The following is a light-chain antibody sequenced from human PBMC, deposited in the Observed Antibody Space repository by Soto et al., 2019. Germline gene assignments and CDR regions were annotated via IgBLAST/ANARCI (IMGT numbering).Light chain of an antibody. CDR3: SSYRTSNTLV. V-gene: IGLV3-21*02. CDR2: DDS. CDR1: NIGSKS. J-gene: IGLJ2*01. Sequence: VLTQPPSVSVAPGQTARITCGGNNIGSKSVHWYQQKPGQAPVLVVYDDSDRPSGIPERFSGSNSGNTATLTISRVEAGDEADYYCSSYRTSNTLVFGGGTKVTVL.